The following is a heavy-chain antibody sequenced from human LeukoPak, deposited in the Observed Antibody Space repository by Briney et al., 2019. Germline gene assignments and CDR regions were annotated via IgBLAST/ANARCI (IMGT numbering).Heavy chain of an antibody. D-gene: IGHD5-24*01. J-gene: IGHJ3*02. CDR1: GGSFSGYY. V-gene: IGHV4-34*01. CDR3: ARGRAGDGYKKNAFDI. Sequence: SETLSLTCAVYGGSFSGYYWSWIRQPPGKGLEWIGEINHSGSTNYNPSLKSRVTISVDTSKNQFSLKLSSVTAADTAVYYCARGRAGDGYKKNAFDIWGQGTMVTVSS. CDR2: INHSGST.